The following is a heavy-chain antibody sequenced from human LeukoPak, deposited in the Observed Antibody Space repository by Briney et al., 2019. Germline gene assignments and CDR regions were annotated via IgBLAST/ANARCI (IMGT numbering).Heavy chain of an antibody. V-gene: IGHV1-18*01. CDR2: ISAYNGNT. Sequence: PVKVSCKASGYTFTSYGISWVRQAPGQGLEWMGWISAYNGNTNYAQKLQGRVTMTTDTSTSTAYMELRSLRSDDTAVYYCARAGWWLRTDVGYYFDYWGQGTLVTVSS. J-gene: IGHJ4*02. D-gene: IGHD2-15*01. CDR1: GYTFTSYG. CDR3: ARAGWWLRTDVGYYFDY.